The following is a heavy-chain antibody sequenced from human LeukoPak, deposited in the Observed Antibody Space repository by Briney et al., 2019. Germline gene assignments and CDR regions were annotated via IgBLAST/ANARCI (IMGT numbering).Heavy chain of an antibody. CDR2: ISSNGGST. V-gene: IGHV3-64*01. J-gene: IGHJ4*02. D-gene: IGHD6-13*01. CDR1: GFTFSSYA. CDR3: ARDGINPGIAAAGPNNYFDY. Sequence: PGGSLRLSCAASGFTFSSYAMHWVRQAPGKGLEYVSAISSNGGSTYYANSVKGRFTISRDNSKNTLYLQMGSLRAEDMAVYYCARDGINPGIAAAGPNNYFDYWGQGTLVTVSS.